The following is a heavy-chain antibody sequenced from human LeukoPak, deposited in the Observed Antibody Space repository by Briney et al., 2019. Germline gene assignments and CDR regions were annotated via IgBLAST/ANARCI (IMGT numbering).Heavy chain of an antibody. CDR1: GFTFSSDG. CDR2: IWYEGSNK. CDR3: PRYHGDYDAFDI. D-gene: IGHD4-17*01. J-gene: IGHJ3*02. Sequence: GGSLRLSCAASGFTFSSDGMHWVRQAPGKGREWVAVIWYEGSNKYYADSVKGRFSISRDNSKNTLCLQMNSLRAEDTAVYYCPRYHGDYDAFDIWGQATMVTVSS. V-gene: IGHV3-33*01.